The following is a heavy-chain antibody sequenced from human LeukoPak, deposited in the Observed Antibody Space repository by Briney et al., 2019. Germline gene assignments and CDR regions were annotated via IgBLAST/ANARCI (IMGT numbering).Heavy chain of an antibody. CDR3: ARAGTAVAGTKRYYGMDV. D-gene: IGHD6-19*01. CDR1: GGSISSYY. CDR2: IYTSGST. Sequence: PSETLSLTCTVSGGSISSYYWSWIRQPAGKGLEWIGRIYTSGSTNYNPSLKSRVTMSVDTSKNQFSLKLSSVTAADTAVYYCARAGTAVAGTKRYYGMDVWGQGTTVTVSS. V-gene: IGHV4-4*07. J-gene: IGHJ6*02.